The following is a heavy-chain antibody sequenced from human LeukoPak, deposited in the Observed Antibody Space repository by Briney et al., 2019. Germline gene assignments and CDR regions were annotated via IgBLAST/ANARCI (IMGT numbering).Heavy chain of an antibody. J-gene: IGHJ5*02. V-gene: IGHV3-7*01. D-gene: IGHD2-15*01. CDR1: GFIFSTSC. CDR2: INLDGSEK. Sequence: GGSLRLSCTASGFIFSTSCMTWVRQAPGKGLEWVANINLDGSEKYYVDSVKGRFTISRDNSKNTLYLQMGSLRAEDMAVYYCAREYCSGGSCYSVPWFDPWGQGALVTVSS. CDR3: AREYCSGGSCYSVPWFDP.